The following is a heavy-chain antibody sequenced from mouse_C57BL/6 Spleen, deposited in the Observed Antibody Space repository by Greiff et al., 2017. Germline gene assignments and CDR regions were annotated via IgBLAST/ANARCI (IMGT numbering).Heavy chain of an antibody. CDR2: IYPRSGST. Sequence: VQLQQSGAELARPGASVKLSCKASGYTFTSYGISWVKQRPGQGLEWIGEIYPRSGSTNYNEKFKGKATLTADKSSSTAYMELRSLTSEDSAVFFCARGSSWYFDVWGTGTTVTVSS. J-gene: IGHJ1*03. CDR3: ARGSSWYFDV. D-gene: IGHD1-1*01. CDR1: GYTFTSYG. V-gene: IGHV1-81*01.